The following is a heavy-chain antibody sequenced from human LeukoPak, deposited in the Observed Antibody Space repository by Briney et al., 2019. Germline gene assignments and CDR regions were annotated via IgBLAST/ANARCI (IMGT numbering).Heavy chain of an antibody. J-gene: IGHJ4*02. D-gene: IGHD3-9*01. CDR2: ISGSGGST. CDR3: AKDLAAILTGSSY. CDR1: GFTFSSYA. V-gene: IGHV3-23*01. Sequence: GGSLRLSCAASGFTFSSYAMSWVRQAPGKGLEWVSAISGSGGSTYYADSVKGRFTISRGNSKNTLYLQMNSLRAEDTAVYYCAKDLAAILTGSSYWGQGTLVTVSS.